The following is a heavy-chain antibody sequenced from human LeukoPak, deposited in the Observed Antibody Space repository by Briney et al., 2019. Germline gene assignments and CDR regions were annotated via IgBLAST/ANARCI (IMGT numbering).Heavy chain of an antibody. Sequence: PGGSLRLSCAASGFTFISYAMTSVRQAPGKGLECVSAISGSAGSTYYADSVKGRFTISRDNSKNTLYLQMNSLRAEDTAVYYCAKVDGSTDFLDYWGQGALVAVSS. V-gene: IGHV3-23*01. CDR1: GFTFISYA. J-gene: IGHJ4*02. CDR3: AKVDGSTDFLDY. D-gene: IGHD2/OR15-2a*01. CDR2: ISGSAGST.